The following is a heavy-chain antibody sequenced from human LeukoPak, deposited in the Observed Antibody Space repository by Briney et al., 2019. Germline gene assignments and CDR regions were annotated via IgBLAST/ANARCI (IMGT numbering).Heavy chain of an antibody. D-gene: IGHD6-13*01. Sequence: PGGSLRLSCAASGFTFSSYAMSWVRQAPGKGLEWVSAISGSGGSTYYADSVKGRLTISRDNSKNTLYLQMNSLRAEDTAVYYCAKDYPSWYGRDYFDYWGQGTLVTVSS. CDR3: AKDYPSWYGRDYFDY. J-gene: IGHJ4*02. CDR2: ISGSGGST. CDR1: GFTFSSYA. V-gene: IGHV3-23*01.